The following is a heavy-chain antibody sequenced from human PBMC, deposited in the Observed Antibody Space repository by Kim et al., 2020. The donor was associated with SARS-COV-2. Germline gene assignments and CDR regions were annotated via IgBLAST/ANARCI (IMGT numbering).Heavy chain of an antibody. J-gene: IGHJ6*01. CDR3: PIDRGRSATARHGMVV. Sequence: SETLSLTCTVSGDSVTVSTYYWSWIRQPPGKGLQWNGYVNFFGYTSYNPSLHSRATISSDTSKNQFSLTLSSLTAADAAVYYCPIDRGRSATARHGMVV. CDR2: VNFFGYT. CDR1: GDSVTVSTYY. V-gene: IGHV4-61*01.